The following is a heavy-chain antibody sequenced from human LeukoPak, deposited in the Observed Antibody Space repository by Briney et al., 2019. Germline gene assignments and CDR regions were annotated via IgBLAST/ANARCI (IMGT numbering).Heavy chain of an antibody. CDR1: GYTFTSYD. Sequence: GASVKVSCKASGYTFTSYDINWVRQATGQGLEWMGWMNPNSGNTGYAQKFQGRVTMTRNTSISTAYMELSSLRSEDTAVYYCATDLVRVGATPNNYWGQGTLVTVSS. D-gene: IGHD1-26*01. CDR2: MNPNSGNT. CDR3: ATDLVRVGATPNNY. J-gene: IGHJ4*02. V-gene: IGHV1-8*01.